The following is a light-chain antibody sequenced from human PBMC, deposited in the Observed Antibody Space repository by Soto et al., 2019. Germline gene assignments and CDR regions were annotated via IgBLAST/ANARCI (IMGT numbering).Light chain of an antibody. CDR3: QSYDRSLSGVYV. CDR2: GNS. V-gene: IGLV1-40*01. CDR1: TSNIGAGYD. J-gene: IGLJ1*01. Sequence: HSELTQAPSGSGAPGQRGIISCTRSTSNIGAGYDVHWYQQLPTTAPKLLIYGNSNRPSGVPDRFSGSKSGTSASLAITGLQAEDEADYYCQSYDRSLSGVYVFGTGTKVTVL.